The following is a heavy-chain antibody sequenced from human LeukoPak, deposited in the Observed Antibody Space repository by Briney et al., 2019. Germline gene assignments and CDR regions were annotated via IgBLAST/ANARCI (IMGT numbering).Heavy chain of an antibody. V-gene: IGHV1-69*05. CDR2: IIPIFGTA. CDR3: ALEEYSSSGGDYYMDV. Sequence: SVKVSCKASGGTFSSYAISWVRQAPGQGLEWMGGIIPIFGTANYAQKFQGGVTITRNTSISTAYMELSSLRSEDTAVYYCALEEYSSSGGDYYMDVWGKGTTVTVSS. D-gene: IGHD6-6*01. J-gene: IGHJ6*03. CDR1: GGTFSSYA.